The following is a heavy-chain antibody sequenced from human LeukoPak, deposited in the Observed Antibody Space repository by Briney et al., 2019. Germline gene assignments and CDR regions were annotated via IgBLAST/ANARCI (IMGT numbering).Heavy chain of an antibody. Sequence: ASVTVSCKASGYIFTDHYIHWVRQAPGPGLESVGWINPNSGDTKSAQKFQGRVTMTRDTSIRTAYLELSSLKSDDTAVYYCARDGPRNYYGSGTYTLYFDYWGQGTLVIVSS. V-gene: IGHV1-2*02. CDR1: GYIFTDHY. D-gene: IGHD3-10*01. J-gene: IGHJ4*02. CDR3: ARDGPRNYYGSGTYTLYFDY. CDR2: INPNSGDT.